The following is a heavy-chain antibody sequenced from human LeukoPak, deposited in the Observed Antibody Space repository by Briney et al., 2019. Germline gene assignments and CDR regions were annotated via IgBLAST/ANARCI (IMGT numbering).Heavy chain of an antibody. CDR1: GYTFTSYD. Sequence: ASVKASCKASGYTFTSYDINWVRQATGQGLEWMGWMNPNSGNTGYAQKFQGRVTMTRNTSISTAYMELSSLRSEDTAVYYCARSSNYDILTGYDYWGQGALVTVSS. D-gene: IGHD3-9*01. CDR3: ARSSNYDILTGYDY. J-gene: IGHJ4*02. CDR2: MNPNSGNT. V-gene: IGHV1-8*01.